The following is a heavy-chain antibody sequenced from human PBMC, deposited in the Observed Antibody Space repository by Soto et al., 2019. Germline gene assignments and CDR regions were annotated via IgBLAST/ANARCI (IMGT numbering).Heavy chain of an antibody. J-gene: IGHJ4*02. CDR1: GLTLSRYW. D-gene: IGHD3-22*01. CDR2: IKEDGGKT. CDR3: SRDYYGPGPD. V-gene: IGHV3-7*04. Sequence: EVQLVESGGGLVQPGGSLRLSCVASGLTLSRYWMSWVRQAPGKGLEWVANIKEDGGKTYYVDSVKGRVTISRDNAKTSVYLQMNSLRVEDTAVYDCSRDYYGPGPDWGQGTLVIVSS.